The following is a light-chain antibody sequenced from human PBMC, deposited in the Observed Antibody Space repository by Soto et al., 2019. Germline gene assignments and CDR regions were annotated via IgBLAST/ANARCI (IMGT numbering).Light chain of an antibody. V-gene: IGLV1-40*01. CDR1: SSNIGAGYD. CDR2: GNS. Sequence: QSVLTQPPSVSGAPGQRGTISCTGSSSNIGAGYDVHWYQQLPGTAPKVLIYGNSNRPSGVPDRFSGSKSGTSASLAITGLQAEDEADYYCQSYDSSLSGYVFGTGTQLTVL. J-gene: IGLJ1*01. CDR3: QSYDSSLSGYV.